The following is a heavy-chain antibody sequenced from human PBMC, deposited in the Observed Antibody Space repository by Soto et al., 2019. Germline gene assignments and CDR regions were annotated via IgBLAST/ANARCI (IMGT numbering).Heavy chain of an antibody. CDR3: TRGVPHWYFDL. J-gene: IGHJ2*01. CDR2: IRSKANSYAT. V-gene: IGHV3-73*01. Sequence: EVQLVESGGGLVQPGGSLKLSCAASGFTFSGSAMHWVRQASGKGLEWVGRIRSKANSYATAYAASVKGRFTISRDDSKNTAYLQMNSLKTEDTAVYYCTRGVPHWYFDLWGRGTLVTVSS. D-gene: IGHD2-8*01. CDR1: GFTFSGSA.